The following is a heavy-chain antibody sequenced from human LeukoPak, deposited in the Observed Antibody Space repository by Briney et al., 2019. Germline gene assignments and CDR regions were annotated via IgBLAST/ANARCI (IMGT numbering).Heavy chain of an antibody. CDR2: LYNGGNT. D-gene: IGHD4-17*01. CDR3: ARDGGDYGDYVGPYYFDY. Sequence: GGSLRLSCAVSGFTVSSNYMSWVRQAPGKGLEWVSVLYNGGNTYYADSVKGRFTVSRDNSKNTLYLQMNSLRGEDTAVYYCARDGGDYGDYVGPYYFDYWGQGTLVTVSS. J-gene: IGHJ4*02. CDR1: GFTVSSNY. V-gene: IGHV3-53*01.